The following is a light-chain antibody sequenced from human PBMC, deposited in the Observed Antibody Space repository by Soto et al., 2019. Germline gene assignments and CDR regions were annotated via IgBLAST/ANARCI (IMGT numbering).Light chain of an antibody. CDR2: EIS. CDR3: MQSVELPIT. V-gene: IGKV2D-29*01. Sequence: DIVMTQTPLSLSVTPGQPASVSCKSSQSLLHTDGKTYLFWYLQKPGQPPQILIYEISNRISGVPDRFSGSGSWTDFTLKISRVEAEDVGVYYCMQSVELPITFGGGTKVDIK. CDR1: QSLLHTDGKTY. J-gene: IGKJ4*01.